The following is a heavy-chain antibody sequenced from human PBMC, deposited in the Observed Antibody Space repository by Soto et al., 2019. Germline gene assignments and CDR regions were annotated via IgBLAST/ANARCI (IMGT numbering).Heavy chain of an antibody. CDR2: TYYRSKWYN. Sequence: SQTLSLTCAISGDSVSSNSAAWSWIRQSPSRGLEWLGRTYYRSKWYNDYAVSVKSRITINPDTSKNQFSLQLNSVTPEDTAVYYCAREALTWVPDAFDIWGQGTMVTVSS. J-gene: IGHJ3*02. CDR1: GDSVSSNSAA. D-gene: IGHD3-10*01. V-gene: IGHV6-1*01. CDR3: AREALTWVPDAFDI.